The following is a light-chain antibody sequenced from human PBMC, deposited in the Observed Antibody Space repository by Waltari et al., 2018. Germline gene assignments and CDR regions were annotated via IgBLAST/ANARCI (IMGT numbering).Light chain of an antibody. CDR3: QQYNSKSPRT. J-gene: IGKJ1*01. Sequence: DIRMTQSPSSLSASVRDRVTITCRASQGIYGWLAWYQQKPGQAPKLLIYKASSLQDGVPSRFSGSGYGTEFTLTISNLQPDDFATYYCQQYNSKSPRTFGQGTLVEFK. V-gene: IGKV1-5*03. CDR2: KAS. CDR1: QGIYGW.